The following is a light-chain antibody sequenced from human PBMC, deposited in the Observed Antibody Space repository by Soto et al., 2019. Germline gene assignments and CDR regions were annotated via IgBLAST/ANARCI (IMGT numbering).Light chain of an antibody. Sequence: QSALTQPASVSGSPGQSITISCTGTSSDVGGYNYVSWYQQHSGKAPKHMIYEVSNRPSGVSNRFSGSKSGNTASLTISGLQADDEANYYCSSYTSSSTVVFGGGSKLTVL. CDR2: EVS. J-gene: IGLJ2*01. CDR3: SSYTSSSTVV. V-gene: IGLV2-14*01. CDR1: SSDVGGYNY.